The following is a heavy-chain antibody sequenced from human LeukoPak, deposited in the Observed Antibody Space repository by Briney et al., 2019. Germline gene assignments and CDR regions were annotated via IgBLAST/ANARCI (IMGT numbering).Heavy chain of an antibody. CDR3: ARESVTTSYYYGMDV. CDR2: ISAYNGNT. Sequence: GASVKVSCKASGYTFTSYGISWVRQAPGQGLEWMGWISAYNGNTNYAQKLQGRVTMTTDTSTSTAYMELRSLRSDDTAVYYCARESVTTSYYYGMDVWGQGTTVTVSS. CDR1: GYTFTSYG. D-gene: IGHD4-11*01. J-gene: IGHJ6*02. V-gene: IGHV1-18*01.